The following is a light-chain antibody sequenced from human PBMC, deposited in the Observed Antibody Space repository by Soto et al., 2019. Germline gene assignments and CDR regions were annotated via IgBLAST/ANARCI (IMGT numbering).Light chain of an antibody. Sequence: IQMTQSPSSLSASVGDRVTITCRASQSISSYLNWYQQKPGKAPKLLISAASSLQSGVPSTFSGSGSGTDFTLTISSLQPEDFATYYCQQSDSTPYTFGQGTKLEIK. J-gene: IGKJ2*01. CDR2: AAS. CDR1: QSISSY. V-gene: IGKV1-39*01. CDR3: QQSDSTPYT.